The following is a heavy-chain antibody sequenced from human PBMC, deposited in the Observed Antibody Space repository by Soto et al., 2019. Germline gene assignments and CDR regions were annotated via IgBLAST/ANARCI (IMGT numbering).Heavy chain of an antibody. V-gene: IGHV1-24*01. CDR2: FDPEDGET. J-gene: IGHJ4*02. Sequence: ASVKVSCKVSGYTLTELSMHWVRQAPGKGLEWMGGFDPEDGETIYAQKFQGRVTMTEDTSTDTAYMELSSLRSEDTAVYYCATPCYDSSGYIPREYYFDVWGQGTLVTVSS. CDR1: GYTLTELS. CDR3: ATPCYDSSGYIPREYYFDV. D-gene: IGHD3-22*01.